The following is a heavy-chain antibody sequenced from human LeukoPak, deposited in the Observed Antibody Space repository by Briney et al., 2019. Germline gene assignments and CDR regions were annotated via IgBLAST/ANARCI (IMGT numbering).Heavy chain of an antibody. CDR3: AREGRDDAFDI. Sequence: ASVKVSCKASGYTFTSYYMHWVRQAPGQGLEWMGVINPSDGSTTYAQKFQGRVTMTRDTSTSTVYMELSRLRSDDTAVYYCAREGRDDAFDIWGQGTMVTVSS. CDR1: GYTFTSYY. CDR2: INPSDGST. J-gene: IGHJ3*02. V-gene: IGHV1-46*01.